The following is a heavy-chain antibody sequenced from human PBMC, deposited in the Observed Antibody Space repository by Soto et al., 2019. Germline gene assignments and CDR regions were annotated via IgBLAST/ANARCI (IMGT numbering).Heavy chain of an antibody. CDR3: ARVGASLNDFWSGYYSHWFDP. CDR1: GGSIRSYY. J-gene: IGHJ5*02. V-gene: IGHV4-59*12. CDR2: IYYSGST. Sequence: SETLSLTCTVSGGSIRSYYWSWIRQPPGKGLEWFGYIYYSGSTNYNPSLKSRVTISVDTSKNQFSLKLSSVTAADTAVYYCARVGASLNDFWSGYYSHWFDPWGQGTLVTVSS. D-gene: IGHD3-3*01.